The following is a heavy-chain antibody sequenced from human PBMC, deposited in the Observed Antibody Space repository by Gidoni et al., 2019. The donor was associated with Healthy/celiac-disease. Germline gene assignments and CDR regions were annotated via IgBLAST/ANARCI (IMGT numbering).Heavy chain of an antibody. J-gene: IGHJ4*02. CDR3: ARDSCGGAGGYNDY. CDR2: ISSSSSNI. CDR1: GFTLRSYS. V-gene: IGHV3-21*01. Sequence: EVPLVEFGGGLVKPGGSLRLPCAASGFTLRSYSMTLVRQAPGKGLECVSSISSSSSNIYDAYAVKGRFTISRDNTKNSLYLQMSSLRAEDTAVYYGARDSCGGAGGYNDYWGQGTLVTVSS. D-gene: IGHD5-12*01.